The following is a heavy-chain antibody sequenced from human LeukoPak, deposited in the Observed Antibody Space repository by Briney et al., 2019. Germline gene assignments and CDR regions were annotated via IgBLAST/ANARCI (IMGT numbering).Heavy chain of an antibody. Sequence: PGGSLRLSCAASGFSFSDYGMTWVRQAPGKGLEWVSAISGSGTSTYYADSVKGRFTISRDNSKNTLYLQMNSLRAEDTAVYYCAKAKSPYDRTLLDIWGQGTMVTVSS. CDR3: AKAKSPYDRTLLDI. CDR1: GFSFSDYG. D-gene: IGHD3-22*01. CDR2: ISGSGTST. J-gene: IGHJ3*02. V-gene: IGHV3-23*01.